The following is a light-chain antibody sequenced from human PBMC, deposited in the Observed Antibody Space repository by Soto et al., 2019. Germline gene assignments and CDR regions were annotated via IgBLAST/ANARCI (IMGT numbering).Light chain of an antibody. CDR1: SSNIGAGYD. CDR3: QSYDSSLSGHVV. Sequence: QAVVTQPPSVSGAPGQRVTISCTGSSSNIGAGYDVHWYQQLPGTAPKLLIYSNSNRPSGVPDRFSGSKSGTSASLAITGLQAEDDADYYCQSYDSSLSGHVVFGGGTKLTVL. CDR2: SNS. V-gene: IGLV1-40*01. J-gene: IGLJ2*01.